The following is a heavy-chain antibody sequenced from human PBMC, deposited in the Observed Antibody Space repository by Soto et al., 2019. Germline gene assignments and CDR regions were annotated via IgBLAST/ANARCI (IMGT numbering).Heavy chain of an antibody. J-gene: IGHJ3*02. CDR2: INHSGNN. CDR3: ARGGSNDWQVALDI. D-gene: IGHD3-16*01. Sequence: PSETLSLTCVVSGGSFSTYYYNWIRRSPGKGLEWIGEINHSGNNNYSPSLKSRVAMSLDTSKNEFSLKLTSVTAADTAVYHCARGGSNDWQVALDIWGQGTMVT. CDR1: GGSFSTYY. V-gene: IGHV4-34*01.